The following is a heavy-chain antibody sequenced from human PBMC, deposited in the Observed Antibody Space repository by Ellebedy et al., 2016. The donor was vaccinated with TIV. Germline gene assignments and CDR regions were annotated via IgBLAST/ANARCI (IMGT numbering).Heavy chain of an antibody. V-gene: IGHV3-7*01. CDR3: ARVVTSYGMDI. Sequence: GESLKISXAASGFTFSDYWMSWVRQAPGKGLEWVANIKQDGSEKYYVDSVKGRFSISRDKSKNTVYLQMNSLRADDTAVYSCARVVTSYGMDIWGQGTTVTVSS. CDR1: GFTFSDYW. D-gene: IGHD2-21*01. J-gene: IGHJ6*02. CDR2: IKQDGSEK.